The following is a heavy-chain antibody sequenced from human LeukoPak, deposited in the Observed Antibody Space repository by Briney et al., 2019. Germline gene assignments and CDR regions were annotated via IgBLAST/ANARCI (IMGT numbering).Heavy chain of an antibody. J-gene: IGHJ4*02. Sequence: ASVKVSCKSSGATFSSYAISWVRQAPGQGLEWVGRITPTLDLAFYAQKFQGRVTLTADRSTSTAYLELTGLRSDDTAVYYCARPCVGARPEEFGYSGQGNLVAVSS. CDR3: ARPCVGARPEEFGY. CDR2: ITPTLDLA. D-gene: IGHD6-6*01. V-gene: IGHV1-69*10. CDR1: GATFSSYA.